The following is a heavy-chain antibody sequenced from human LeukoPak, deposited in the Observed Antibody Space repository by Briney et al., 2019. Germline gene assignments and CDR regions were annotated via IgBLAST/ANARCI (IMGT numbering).Heavy chain of an antibody. CDR2: ISDSGGSA. V-gene: IGHV3-23*01. CDR3: ATQNFDY. J-gene: IGHJ4*02. CDR1: GFTLSNYA. Sequence: GGSLRLSCAASGFTLSNYAMSWVRQAPGQGLEWVSTISDSGGSAYYADSVKGRFTLSRDNSKSTLSLQMNSLRADDTAVYYCATQNFDYWGQGTLVTVSS.